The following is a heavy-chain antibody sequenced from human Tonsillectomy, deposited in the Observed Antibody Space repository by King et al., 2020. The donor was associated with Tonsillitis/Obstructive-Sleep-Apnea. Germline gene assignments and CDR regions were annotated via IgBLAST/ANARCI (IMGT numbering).Heavy chain of an antibody. D-gene: IGHD1-20*01. CDR3: VRVTGTRFDY. J-gene: IGHJ4*02. CDR2: ISSNWGST. CDR1: GFTFSSYS. V-gene: IGHV3-64D*06. Sequence: VQLVESGGGLVQPGGSLRLSCSASGFTFSSYSVHWVRQAPGTGLEYVSAISSNWGSTNYADSVKGRFTISRDNSKNTLYLQMSSLRAEDTAVYYCVRVTGTRFDYWGQGTLVTVSS.